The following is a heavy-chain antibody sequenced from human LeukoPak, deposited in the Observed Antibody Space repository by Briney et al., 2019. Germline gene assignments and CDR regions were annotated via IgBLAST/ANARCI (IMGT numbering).Heavy chain of an antibody. Sequence: PSETLSLTCTVSGGSISSYYWSWIRQPPGKGLEWIGYIYTSGSTNYNPSPKSRVTISVDTSKNQFSLKLSSVTAADTAVYYCAATMITMVRGVIEYWGQGTLVAVSS. D-gene: IGHD3-10*01. J-gene: IGHJ4*02. CDR3: AATMITMVRGVIEY. CDR2: IYTSGST. V-gene: IGHV4-4*09. CDR1: GGSISSYY.